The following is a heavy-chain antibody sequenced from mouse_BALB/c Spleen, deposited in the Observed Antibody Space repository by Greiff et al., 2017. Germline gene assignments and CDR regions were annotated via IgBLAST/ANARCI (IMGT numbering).Heavy chain of an antibody. CDR3: ASPIDSYAMDY. CDR2: IRNKANGYTT. CDR1: GFTFTDYY. Sequence: EVHLVESGGGLVQPGGSLRLSCATSGFTFTDYYMSWVRQPPGKALEWLGFIRNKANGYTTEYSASVKGRFTISRDNSQSILYLQMNTLRAEDSATYYCASPIDSYAMDYWGQGTSVTVSS. D-gene: IGHD3-2*01. J-gene: IGHJ4*01. V-gene: IGHV7-3*02.